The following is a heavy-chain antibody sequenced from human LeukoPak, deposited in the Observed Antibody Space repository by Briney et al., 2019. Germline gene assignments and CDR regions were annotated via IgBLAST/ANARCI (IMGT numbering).Heavy chain of an antibody. D-gene: IGHD4-11*01. J-gene: IGHJ5*01. V-gene: IGHV3-23*01. CDR2: ISGSGGST. Sequence: GGSLRLSCGASGFTFSSYGMNWVRQAPGKGLEWVSAISGSGGSTYYADSVKGRFTISRDNSKTTLFLQMNSLRAEDTAVYYCAKDLHDYGNYVGWFDSWGQGTLVTVSS. CDR3: AKDLHDYGNYVGWFDS. CDR1: GFTFSSYG.